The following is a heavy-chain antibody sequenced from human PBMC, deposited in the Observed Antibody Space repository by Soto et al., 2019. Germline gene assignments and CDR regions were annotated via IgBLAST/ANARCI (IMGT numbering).Heavy chain of an antibody. CDR1: GFTFSSYA. CDR2: ISYDGSNK. CDR3: AREGSSSSWYLHYYYYYGMDV. V-gene: IGHV3-30-3*01. J-gene: IGHJ6*02. Sequence: GGSLRLSCAASGFTFSSYAMHWVRQAPGKGLEWVAVISYDGSNKYYADSVKGRFTISRNNSKNTLYLQMNSLRAEDTAVYYCAREGSSSSWYLHYYYYYGMDVWGLGTTVTVSS. D-gene: IGHD6-13*01.